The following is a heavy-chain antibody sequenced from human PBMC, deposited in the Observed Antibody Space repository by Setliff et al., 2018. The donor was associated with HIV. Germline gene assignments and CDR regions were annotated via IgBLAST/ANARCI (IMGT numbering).Heavy chain of an antibody. CDR3: ARQNSGYAPGPFDY. J-gene: IGHJ4*02. V-gene: IGHV4-34*01. D-gene: IGHD5-12*01. Sequence: SETLSLTCAVYGGSFSGYYWSWIRQPPGKGLEWIGEINHSGDTNYNPSLKSRVTISVDTSKNQFSLNLSSVTAADTAVYYCARQNSGYAPGPFDYWGQGILVTVSS. CDR1: GGSFSGYY. CDR2: INHSGDT.